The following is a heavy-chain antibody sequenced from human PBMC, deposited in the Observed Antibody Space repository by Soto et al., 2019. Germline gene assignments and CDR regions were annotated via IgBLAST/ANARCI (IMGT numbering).Heavy chain of an antibody. Sequence: QVQLQESGPGLVKPSQTLSLTCTVSGGSISSGVYYWSWIRQHPGKGLEWIGDIYYSGSTYYNPSLKSRVTLSVDTSKNQFSLRLSSVTAADTAVYYCARALTGYSVSNWFVPWGQGTLVTVSA. CDR1: GGSISSGVYY. CDR3: ARALTGYSVSNWFVP. V-gene: IGHV4-31*03. D-gene: IGHD2-15*01. CDR2: IYYSGST. J-gene: IGHJ5*02.